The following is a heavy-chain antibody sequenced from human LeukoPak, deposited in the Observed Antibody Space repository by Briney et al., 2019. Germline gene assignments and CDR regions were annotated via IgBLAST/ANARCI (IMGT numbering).Heavy chain of an antibody. CDR1: GYSLTTFW. D-gene: IGHD4-17*01. J-gene: IGHJ4*02. Sequence: GESLKISCKGSGYSLTTFWIGWVRQMPGKGLEWIGIIHPGNSDTRCSPSFQGQVTISADKSITTAYLQWRSLKASDTAIYYCAASPGYGERYFDYWGQGTLVTVSS. CDR3: AASPGYGERYFDY. V-gene: IGHV5-51*01. CDR2: IHPGNSDT.